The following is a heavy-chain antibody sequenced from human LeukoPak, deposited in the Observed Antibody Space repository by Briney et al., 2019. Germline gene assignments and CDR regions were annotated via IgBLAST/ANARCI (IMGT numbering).Heavy chain of an antibody. J-gene: IGHJ4*02. Sequence: ASVNVSCKASGYTFTSYDINWVRQATGQGLEWMGWMNPNSGNTGYAQKFQGRVTMTRNTSISTAYMELSSLRSEDTAVYYCARGRYLLGYCSSTSCYGGDCWGQGTLVSVSS. CDR1: GYTFTSYD. CDR3: ARGRYLLGYCSSTSCYGGDC. D-gene: IGHD2-2*01. CDR2: MNPNSGNT. V-gene: IGHV1-8*01.